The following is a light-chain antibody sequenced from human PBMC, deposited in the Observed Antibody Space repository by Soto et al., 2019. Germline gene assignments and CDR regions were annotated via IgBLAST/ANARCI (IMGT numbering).Light chain of an antibody. V-gene: IGLV2-14*03. J-gene: IGLJ2*01. CDR1: SSDVGGYTY. CDR3: SSYTSSTTSVV. Sequence: QSVLTQPASVSGSPGQSITISCTGTSSDVGGYTYVSWYQHHPGKPPKLMIYDVSNRPSGVSSRFSGSKSGNTASLTISGLQAEDEADYYCSSYTSSTTSVVFGGGTKLTVL. CDR2: DVS.